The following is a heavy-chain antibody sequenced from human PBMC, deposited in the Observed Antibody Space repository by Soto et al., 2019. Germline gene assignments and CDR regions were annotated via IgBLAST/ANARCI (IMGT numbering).Heavy chain of an antibody. J-gene: IGHJ6*02. CDR2: IWNDGSIQ. D-gene: IGHD2-21*02. CDR3: AKDRECSGGDCYPTYGLDV. CDR1: GFIFSSYG. Sequence: QVQLVESGGGAVQPGKSLRLFCTASGFIFSSYGMHWVRQAPGKGLEWVAVIWNDGSIQLYADSVKGRFTISRDNSRNTLYLQLSSLRNEDTAVYYCAKDRECSGGDCYPTYGLDVWGQGTSVTVSS. V-gene: IGHV3-30*18.